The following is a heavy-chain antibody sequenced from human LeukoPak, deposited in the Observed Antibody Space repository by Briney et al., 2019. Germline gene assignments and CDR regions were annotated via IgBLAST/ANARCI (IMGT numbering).Heavy chain of an antibody. CDR2: IYTSGST. CDR1: GGSISSGSYY. CDR3: ARVTRTDDCGHYLYFDY. Sequence: PSQTLSLTCTVSGGSISSGSYYWSWIRQPAGKGLEWIGRIYTSGSTNYNPSLKSRVTISVDTSKNQFSLKLSSVTAADAAVYYCARVTRTDDCGHYLYFDYWGQGTLVTVSS. D-gene: IGHD4-17*01. J-gene: IGHJ4*02. V-gene: IGHV4-61*02.